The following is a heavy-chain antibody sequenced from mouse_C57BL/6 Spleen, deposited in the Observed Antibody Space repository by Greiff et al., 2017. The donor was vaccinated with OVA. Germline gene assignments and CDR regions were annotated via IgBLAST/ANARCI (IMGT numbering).Heavy chain of an antibody. CDR3: TSVPYYSNWFAY. D-gene: IGHD2-5*01. Sequence: VQLQQSGTVLARPGASVKMSCKTSGYTFTSYWMHWVKQRPEQGLEWIGAIYPGNSDTSYNQKFKGKAKLTAVTSASTAYMELSSLTNEDSAFYYCTSVPYYSNWFAYWGQGTLVTVSA. CDR2: IYPGNSDT. J-gene: IGHJ3*01. CDR1: GYTFTSYW. V-gene: IGHV1-5*01.